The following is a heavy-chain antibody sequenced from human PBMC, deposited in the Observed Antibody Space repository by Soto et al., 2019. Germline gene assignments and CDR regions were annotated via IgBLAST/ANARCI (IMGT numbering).Heavy chain of an antibody. CDR1: GGSISSYY. V-gene: IGHV4-59*01. J-gene: IGHJ6*02. CDR3: ARGSYYDFWSGYSHGKNYYYYGMDV. D-gene: IGHD3-3*01. Sequence: SETLSLTCTVSGGSISSYYWSWIRQPPGKGLEWIGYIYYSGSTNYNPSLKSRVTISVDTSKNQFSLKLSSVTAADTAVYYCARGSYYDFWSGYSHGKNYYYYGMDVWGQGTTVTVSS. CDR2: IYYSGST.